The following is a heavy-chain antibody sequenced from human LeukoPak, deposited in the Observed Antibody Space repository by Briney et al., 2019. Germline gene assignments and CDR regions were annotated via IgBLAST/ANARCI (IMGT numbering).Heavy chain of an antibody. CDR2: IWYVGSNK. CDR1: GFTFSSYG. D-gene: IGHD1-26*01. V-gene: IGHV3-33*01. CDR3: ARDLLQFDY. J-gene: IGHJ4*02. Sequence: GESLRLSCAASGFTFSSYGMHWVRQAPGKGLEWVAVIWYVGSNKYYADSVKGRFTISRDNSKNTLYLQMNSLRAEDTAVYYCARDLLQFDYWGQGTLVTFSS.